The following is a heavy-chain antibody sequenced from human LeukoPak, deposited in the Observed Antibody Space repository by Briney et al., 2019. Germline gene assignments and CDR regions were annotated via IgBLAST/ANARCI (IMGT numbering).Heavy chain of an antibody. Sequence: GGSLRLSCSASGVTFSSYAMHWVRQAPGQGVGYGSAFSSNGGSTYYADSVRGRFTISRDNSKNTLFHQMSSLRADETAVYYCGEDPVPRCVVTAPGAYWGQGTLVTVSS. D-gene: IGHD2-21*02. CDR1: GVTFSSYA. CDR3: GEDPVPRCVVTAPGAY. J-gene: IGHJ4*02. CDR2: FSSNGGST. V-gene: IGHV3-64D*06.